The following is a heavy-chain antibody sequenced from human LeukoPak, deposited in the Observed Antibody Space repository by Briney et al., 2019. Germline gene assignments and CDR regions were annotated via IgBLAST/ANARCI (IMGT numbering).Heavy chain of an antibody. V-gene: IGHV4-39*01. CDR1: GDSIRSSTYY. CDR2: IYYSGTT. J-gene: IGHJ1*01. CDR3: VRHFYYFDTSGYSSIES. D-gene: IGHD3-22*01. Sequence: SETLSLTCSVSGDSIRSSTYYWGWVRQPPGKGLEYVGSIYYSGTTSYNPSLKSRLTISVDTSKNQFSLKLSSVTATDTAIYYCVRHFYYFDTSGYSSIESWGQGSLVTVSS.